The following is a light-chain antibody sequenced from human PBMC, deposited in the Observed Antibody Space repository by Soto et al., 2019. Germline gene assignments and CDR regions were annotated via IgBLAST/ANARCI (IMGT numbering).Light chain of an antibody. CDR1: SSNIGAGYD. CDR3: QSYDSSLSVV. V-gene: IGLV1-40*01. J-gene: IGLJ2*01. Sequence: QAVVTQPHSVSGAPGQRVTISCTRSSSNIGAGYDVHWYQQLPGTAPKLLIYGNSNRPSGVPDRFSGSKSGTSASLAITGLQAEDEADYYCQSYDSSLSVVFGGGTKLTVL. CDR2: GNS.